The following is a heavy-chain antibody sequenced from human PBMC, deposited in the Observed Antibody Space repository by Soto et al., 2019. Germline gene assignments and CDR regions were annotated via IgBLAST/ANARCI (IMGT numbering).Heavy chain of an antibody. CDR3: ARGTLAARWSYYYYGMDV. D-gene: IGHD6-25*01. V-gene: IGHV1-69*01. CDR2: IIPIYGSA. J-gene: IGHJ6*02. CDR1: GGAFSGSV. Sequence: QVQLVQSGAEVKQPGSSVKVSCKTSGGAFSGSVISWVRHVPGQGLDWMGAIIPIYGSANYAQNLQGRIMITADESTSATYMELSSLRSEDTAVYYCARGTLAARWSYYYYGMDVWGQGTTVTVSS.